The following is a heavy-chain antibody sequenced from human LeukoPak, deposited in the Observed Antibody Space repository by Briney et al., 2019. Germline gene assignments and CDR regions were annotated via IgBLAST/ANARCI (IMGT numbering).Heavy chain of an antibody. D-gene: IGHD1-1*01. V-gene: IGHV3-66*01. CDR3: GRDLSTTRDS. CDR2: IYGDGRT. Sequence: GGSLRLSCAASALTVSGDFIYWVRQAPGKGLEWVSSIYGDGRTYYADSVKGRRTISRDNSKNNVYLHMNSLRAEDTGIYYCGRDLSTTRDSWGQGIPVTVSS. J-gene: IGHJ5*01. CDR1: ALTVSGDF.